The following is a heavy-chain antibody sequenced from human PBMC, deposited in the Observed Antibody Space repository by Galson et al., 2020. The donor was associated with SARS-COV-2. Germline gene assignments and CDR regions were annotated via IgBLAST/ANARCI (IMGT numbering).Heavy chain of an antibody. D-gene: IGHD4-17*01. CDR3: ARTGATVTTWED. CDR2: INPNSGGT. Sequence: ASVKVSCKASGYTFTDYYMHWVRPAPGQGREWMGWINPNSGGTNYAQKFQGRVTMTRDTSIRTAYMELSSLRSDDTAVYYCARTGATVTTWEDWGQGTLVTVSS. V-gene: IGHV1-2*02. CDR1: GYTFTDYY. J-gene: IGHJ4*02.